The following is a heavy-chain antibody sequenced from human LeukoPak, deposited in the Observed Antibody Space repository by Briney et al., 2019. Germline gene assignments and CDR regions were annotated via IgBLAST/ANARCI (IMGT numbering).Heavy chain of an antibody. CDR3: ARRSFPYYDFWSGWYNWFDP. Sequence: SSETLSLTCSVYGGSFSGYYWSWIRQPPGKGLEWIGEINHSGSTTYNPSLKSRVTISVDMSKNQFSLKLSSVTAADTAVYYCARRSFPYYDFWSGWYNWFDPWGQGTLVTVSS. D-gene: IGHD3-3*01. CDR2: INHSGST. V-gene: IGHV4-34*01. J-gene: IGHJ5*02. CDR1: GGSFSGYY.